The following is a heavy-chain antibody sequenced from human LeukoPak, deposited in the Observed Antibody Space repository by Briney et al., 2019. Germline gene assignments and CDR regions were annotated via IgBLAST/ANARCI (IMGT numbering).Heavy chain of an antibody. CDR2: IRYDGNNQ. CDR1: GFTFSSYG. CDR3: ARDRGFDWLTPYYFDY. D-gene: IGHD3-9*01. J-gene: IGHJ4*02. V-gene: IGHV3-30*02. Sequence: GGSLRLSCAASGFTFSSYGIHWVRQAPGKGLEWVAFIRYDGNNQYYADSVKGRFTISRDNAKNSLYLQMNSLRAEDTAVYYCARDRGFDWLTPYYFDYWGQGTLVTVSS.